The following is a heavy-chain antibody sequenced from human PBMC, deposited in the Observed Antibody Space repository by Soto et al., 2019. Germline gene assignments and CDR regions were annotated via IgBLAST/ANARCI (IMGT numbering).Heavy chain of an antibody. CDR1: GGSISSGGYY. J-gene: IGHJ5*02. Sequence: SETLSLTCTVSGGSISSGGYYWSWIRQHPGKGLEWIGYIYYSGSTYYNPSLKSRVTISVDTSKNQFSLKLSSVTAADTAVYYCASRRGYSGYDPNQYNWFDPWGQGTLVTVSS. V-gene: IGHV4-31*03. D-gene: IGHD5-12*01. CDR2: IYYSGST. CDR3: ASRRGYSGYDPNQYNWFDP.